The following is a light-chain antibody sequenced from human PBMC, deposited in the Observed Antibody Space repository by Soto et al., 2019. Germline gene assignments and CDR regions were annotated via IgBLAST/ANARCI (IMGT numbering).Light chain of an antibody. J-gene: IGKJ5*01. Sequence: DIQMTQSPSSLSASVGDRVAITCRASQAISNSLAWYQQKAGKAPRLLIYAAYTLQSGVPSRFSGSGSGTDFTLTISSLQPEDFATYYCQSYNTARPTFGQGTRLGIK. CDR3: QSYNTARPT. CDR1: QAISNS. V-gene: IGKV1-27*01. CDR2: AAY.